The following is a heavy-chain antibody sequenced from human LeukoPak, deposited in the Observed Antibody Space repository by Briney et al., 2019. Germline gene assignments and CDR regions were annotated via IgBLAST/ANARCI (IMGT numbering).Heavy chain of an antibody. CDR3: ARDGTAVGINYDY. V-gene: IGHV3-21*04. D-gene: IGHD6-13*01. Sequence: GGSLRLSCAASGFTFSSYNMNWVREAPGKGLEWVSSISSSSSYIYYADSVKGRFTISRDNAKNSLYLQMNSLRAEDTAVYYCARDGTAVGINYDYWGQGTLVTVSS. CDR2: ISSSSSYI. J-gene: IGHJ4*02. CDR1: GFTFSSYN.